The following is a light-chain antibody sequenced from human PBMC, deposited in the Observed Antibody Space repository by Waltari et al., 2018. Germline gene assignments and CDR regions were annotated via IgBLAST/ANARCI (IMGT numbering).Light chain of an antibody. Sequence: QSALTQPASVSGSPGQSITISCTESSSDVGSHNFVPWYQQHPGKAPKVMIYEDNKRPAGLSNRFSGSKSGNTASLTISGLQADDEADYYCCSYAGGSPRWVFGGGTKLTVL. CDR2: EDN. V-gene: IGLV2-23*01. J-gene: IGLJ3*02. CDR1: SSDVGSHNF. CDR3: CSYAGGSPRWV.